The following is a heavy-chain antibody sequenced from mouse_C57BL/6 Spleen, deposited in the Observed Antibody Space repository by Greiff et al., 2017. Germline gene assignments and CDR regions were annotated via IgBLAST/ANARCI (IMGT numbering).Heavy chain of an antibody. V-gene: IGHV5-4*01. D-gene: IGHD2-4*01. CDR2: ISDGGSYT. J-gene: IGHJ3*01. CDR1: GFTFSSYA. CDR3: ASYDYDAWFAY. Sequence: EVQLVESGGGLVKPGGSLKLSCAASGFTFSSYAMSWVRQTPEKRLEWVATISDGGSYTYYPDNVKGRFTISRDNAKNNLYLQMSHLKSEDTAMYYCASYDYDAWFAYWGQGTLVTVSA.